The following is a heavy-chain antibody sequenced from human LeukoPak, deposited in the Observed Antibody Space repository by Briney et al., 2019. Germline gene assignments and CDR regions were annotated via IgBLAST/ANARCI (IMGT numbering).Heavy chain of an antibody. D-gene: IGHD7-27*01. V-gene: IGHV3-30*02. CDR1: GFTFSSYG. J-gene: IGHJ4*02. CDR2: IRYDGSNK. CDR3: ATHLNWGWDY. Sequence: PGGSLRLSCAASGFTFSSYGMHWVRQAPGKGLEWVAFIRYDGSNKYYADSVKGRFTISRDNSKNSLYLQMNSLRVEDTAIYYCATHLNWGWDYWGQGTLVTVSS.